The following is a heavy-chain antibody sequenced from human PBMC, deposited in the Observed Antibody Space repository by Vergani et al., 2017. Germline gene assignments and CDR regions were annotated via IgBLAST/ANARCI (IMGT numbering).Heavy chain of an antibody. D-gene: IGHD3-22*01. CDR2: VYFTGST. V-gene: IGHV4-4*07. CDR3: ARAEFSTNYYEQSFYLDY. CDR1: GVSIKSRYY. Sequence: QVQLQESGPGLVKSSQTLSLTCRVSGVSIKSRYYWTWVRQPAGKGIEWLGRVYFTGSTNYNPSLRSRLSLSIDTALNEFSLKLHSVSAGDTAMYFCARAEFSTNYYEQSFYLDYWGQGFPVTVSS. J-gene: IGHJ4*02.